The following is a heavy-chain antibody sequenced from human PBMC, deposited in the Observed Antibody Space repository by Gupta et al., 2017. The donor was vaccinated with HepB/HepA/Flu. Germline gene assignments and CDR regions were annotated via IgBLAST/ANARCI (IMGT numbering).Heavy chain of an antibody. V-gene: IGHV3-7*01. CDR3: ARGAYSGSHDY. J-gene: IGHJ4*02. CDR1: GFTFSSYW. D-gene: IGHD1-26*01. CDR2: MYQDGSEK. Sequence: EVQLVESGGGLVQPGGSLGLSCSTPGFTFSSYWMNWVRQTPEKGLEWVANMYQDGSEKYNVGSVKGRFTISRDNAKNSLYLQMNNLRAEDTAVYYCARGAYSGSHDYWGQGTLVTVSS.